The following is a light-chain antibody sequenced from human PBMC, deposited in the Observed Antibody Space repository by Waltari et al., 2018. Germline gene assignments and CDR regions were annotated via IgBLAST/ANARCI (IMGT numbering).Light chain of an antibody. CDR1: QSVSSY. V-gene: IGKV3-11*01. J-gene: IGKJ2*01. Sequence: IVLTQSPATLSLSPGERATLSYRASQSVSSYLAWYQQKPGQAPRLLIYDASNRATGIPARFSGSGSGTDFTLTISSLEPEDFAVYYCQQRSNWPPMYTFGQGTKLEI. CDR2: DAS. CDR3: QQRSNWPPMYT.